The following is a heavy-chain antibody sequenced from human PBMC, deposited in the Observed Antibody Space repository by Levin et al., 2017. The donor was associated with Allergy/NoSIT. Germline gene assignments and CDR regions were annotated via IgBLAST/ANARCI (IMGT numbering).Heavy chain of an antibody. D-gene: IGHD1-26*01. CDR1: GLTVSSSY. V-gene: IGHV3-66*04. J-gene: IGHJ5*02. CDR3: ARRSGTYPHNWFDP. Sequence: PGGSLRLSCAASGLTVSSSYMSWVRQTPGKGLEWVSVIYSGGGTYYADSVKGRFTISRDSSQNTLYLQMNSLRAEDTAVYYCARRSGTYPHNWFDPWGQGTLVTVSS. CDR2: IYSGGGT.